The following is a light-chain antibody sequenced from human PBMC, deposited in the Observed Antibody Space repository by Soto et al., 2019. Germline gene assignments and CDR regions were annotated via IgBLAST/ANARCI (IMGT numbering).Light chain of an antibody. J-gene: IGKJ4*01. CDR1: LSISTNS. V-gene: IGKV3-20*01. CDR3: QQYDTAPLS. CDR2: ADS. Sequence: EIVLTQSPGTVSFSAGERATLSCRASLSISTNSLAWYQQKPGQAPRHLIYADSSRATDIPDRFAGSGSGTDFTLTISSLESEDFAVYYCQQYDTAPLSFGGGTKVGMK.